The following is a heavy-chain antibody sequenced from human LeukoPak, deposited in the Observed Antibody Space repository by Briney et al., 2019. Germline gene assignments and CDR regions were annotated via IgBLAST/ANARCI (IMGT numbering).Heavy chain of an antibody. CDR1: GGSISSSNW. CDR3: ARDPIWFGEYSGLKRGMDGGDY. V-gene: IGHV4-4*02. CDR2: IYHSGST. D-gene: IGHD3-10*01. J-gene: IGHJ4*02. Sequence: KASETLSLTCAVSGGSISSSNWWSWVRQPPGKGLEWIGEIYHSGSTNYNPSLKSRVTISVDKSKNQFSLKLSSVTAADTAVYYCARDPIWFGEYSGLKRGMDGGDYWGQGTLVTVSS.